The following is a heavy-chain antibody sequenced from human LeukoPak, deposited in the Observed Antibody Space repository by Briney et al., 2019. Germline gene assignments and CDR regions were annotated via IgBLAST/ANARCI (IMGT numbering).Heavy chain of an antibody. J-gene: IGHJ4*02. D-gene: IGHD3-22*01. CDR2: INHSGST. Sequence: SETLSLTCAVYGGSFSGYYWSWIRQPPGKGLEWIGEINHSGSTNYNPSLKSRVTISVDTSKNQFSLKLSSVTAADTAVYYCARVSYYDIGTNWGQGTLVTVSS. CDR3: ARVSYYDIGTN. V-gene: IGHV4-34*01. CDR1: GGSFSGYY.